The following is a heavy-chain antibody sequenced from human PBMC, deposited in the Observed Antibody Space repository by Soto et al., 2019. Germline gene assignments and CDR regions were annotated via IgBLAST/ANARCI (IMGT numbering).Heavy chain of an antibody. V-gene: IGHV3-64*02. CDR2: ISPDGGNT. CDR3: AREGTPGTTDY. Sequence: GGSLRLSCAASGFTFSSYSMHWVRQAPGKGLECVSAISPDGGNTYYADSVKGRFTISRDNSKNTLYLQMGSLRTEDMGVYHCAREGTPGTTDYWGQGTLVTVSS. CDR1: GFTFSSYS. D-gene: IGHD1-1*01. J-gene: IGHJ4*02.